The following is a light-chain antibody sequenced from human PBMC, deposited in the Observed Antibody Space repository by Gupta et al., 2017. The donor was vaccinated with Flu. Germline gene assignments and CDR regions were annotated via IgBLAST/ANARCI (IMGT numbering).Light chain of an antibody. J-gene: IGKJ5*01. CDR2: TTS. Sequence: GTLYVSPGEGVTLSCRASQSIRSSYVAWYQQKQGQAPSLLIYTTSSRATGIPDRFSGSGSGTEFTLTIRSLEPEDFAVYYCQQEGSTPITFGQGTLVDIK. V-gene: IGKV3-20*01. CDR1: QSIRSSY. CDR3: QQEGSTPIT.